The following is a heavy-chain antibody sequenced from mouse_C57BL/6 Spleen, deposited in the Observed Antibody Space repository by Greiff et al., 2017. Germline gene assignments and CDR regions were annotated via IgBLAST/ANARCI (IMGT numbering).Heavy chain of an antibody. CDR2: IYPRSGNT. J-gene: IGHJ1*03. CDR3: AITTVWYFDV. V-gene: IGHV1-81*01. Sequence: QVQLKESGAELARPGASVKLSCKASGYTFTSYGISWVKQRTGQGLEWIGEIYPRSGNTYYNEKFKGKATLTADKSSSTAYMELRSLTSEDSAVYFCAITTVWYFDVWGTGTTVTVSS. CDR1: GYTFTSYG. D-gene: IGHD1-1*01.